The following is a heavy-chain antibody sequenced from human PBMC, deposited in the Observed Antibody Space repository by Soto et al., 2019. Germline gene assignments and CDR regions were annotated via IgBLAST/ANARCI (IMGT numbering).Heavy chain of an antibody. D-gene: IGHD5-12*01. Sequence: SETLSLTCAVSGGSISSGGYYWGWIRQPPGKGLEWIGSIYYSGSTYYNPSLKSRVTISVDTSKNQFSLKLSSVTAADTAVYYCARHCPDIVAEINWGYYFDYWGQGTQVTVSS. CDR2: IYYSGST. V-gene: IGHV4-39*01. J-gene: IGHJ4*02. CDR1: GGSISSGGYY. CDR3: ARHCPDIVAEINWGYYFDY.